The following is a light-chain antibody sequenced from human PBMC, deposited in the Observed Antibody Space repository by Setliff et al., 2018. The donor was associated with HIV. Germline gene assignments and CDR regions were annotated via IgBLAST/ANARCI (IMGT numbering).Light chain of an antibody. CDR3: SSYTSSSTLYV. J-gene: IGLJ1*01. Sequence: QSALAQPASVSGSPGQSITVSCTGTNSDIGSYTSVSWYQHHPGEAPKLIIYEVNNRPSGISSRFSGSKSGNTASLTISGLQAEDEAHYYCSSYTSSSTLYVFGTGTKVTVL. CDR1: NSDIGSYTS. V-gene: IGLV2-14*01. CDR2: EVN.